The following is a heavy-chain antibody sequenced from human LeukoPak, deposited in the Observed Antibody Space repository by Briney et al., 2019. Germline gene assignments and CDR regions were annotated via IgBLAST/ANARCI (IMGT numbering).Heavy chain of an antibody. CDR2: ISYDGSNK. D-gene: IGHD3-16*01. Sequence: PGGSLRLSCAASGFTFSSYGMHWVRQAPGKGLEWVAVISYDGSNKYYADSVKGRFTISRDNSKNTLYLQMNSLRAEDTAVYYCAKVRTYFGGYYFDYWGQGTLVTVSS. V-gene: IGHV3-30*18. CDR3: AKVRTYFGGYYFDY. CDR1: GFTFSSYG. J-gene: IGHJ4*02.